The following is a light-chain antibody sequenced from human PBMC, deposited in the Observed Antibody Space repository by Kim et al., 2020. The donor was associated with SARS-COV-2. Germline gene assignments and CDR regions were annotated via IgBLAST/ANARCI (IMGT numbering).Light chain of an antibody. CDR3: KSRDSSGTVV. V-gene: IGLV3-19*01. CDR1: SLRTYY. J-gene: IGLJ2*01. Sequence: SSELTQDPAVSVALGQTVRITCQGDSLRTYYATWYRQKPGPAPVLVIYGKNNRPSGIPDRFSGSSSGNTASLTVTGAQAEDEADYYCKSRDSSGTVVFGGGTKLTVL. CDR2: GKN.